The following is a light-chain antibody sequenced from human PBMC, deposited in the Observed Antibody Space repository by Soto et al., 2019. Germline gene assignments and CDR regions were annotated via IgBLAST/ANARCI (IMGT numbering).Light chain of an antibody. CDR1: QTVKNNY. CDR2: GTS. CDR3: QQYGTSPLT. J-gene: IGKJ4*01. Sequence: ETVLTQSPDTLSLSPGEGATLSCRASQTVKNNYLAWYQQRRGLAPRLLIYGTSGRATGIPDRFSGSGSGTDFTLTITRLEPEELAVYYCQQYGTSPLTFGGGTKVETK. V-gene: IGKV3-20*01.